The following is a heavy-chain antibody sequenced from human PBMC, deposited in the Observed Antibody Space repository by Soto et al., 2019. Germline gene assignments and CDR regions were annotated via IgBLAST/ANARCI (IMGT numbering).Heavy chain of an antibody. V-gene: IGHV3-23*01. Sequence: PGGSLRLSCAASGFTFSSHAMSWVRQAPGKGLERVSGISGSGVSTYYADSVKGRFTISRDNSKNTLYLQMNSLRAEDTALYYCAKLQAEYSSSSGPFDYWGQGTLVTVSS. CDR3: AKLQAEYSSSSGPFDY. CDR2: ISGSGVST. D-gene: IGHD6-6*01. CDR1: GFTFSSHA. J-gene: IGHJ4*02.